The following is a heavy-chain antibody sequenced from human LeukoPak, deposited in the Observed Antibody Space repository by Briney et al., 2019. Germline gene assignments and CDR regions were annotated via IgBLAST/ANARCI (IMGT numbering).Heavy chain of an antibody. J-gene: IGHJ4*02. CDR3: AREWPYSSSWSSFDS. CDR1: GFTFSTSG. CDR2: ISLSSSTI. Sequence: GGSLRLSCAASGFTFSTSGMNWVRQAPRKGLEWVSYISLSSSTIYYADSVKGRFTISRDNAKNSLYLQMNSLRAEDTARYYCAREWPYSSSWSSFDSWGQGIMVTVSS. V-gene: IGHV3-48*01. D-gene: IGHD6-13*01.